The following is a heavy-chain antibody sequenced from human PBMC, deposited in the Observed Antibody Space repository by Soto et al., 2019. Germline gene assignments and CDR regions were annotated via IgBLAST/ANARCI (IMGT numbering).Heavy chain of an antibody. D-gene: IGHD3-16*02. J-gene: IGHJ4*02. CDR1: GGSFSGYY. CDR3: ARFSDLMITFGGVIGNEYYFDY. V-gene: IGHV4-34*01. Sequence: SETLSLTCAVYGGSFSGYYWSWIRQPPGKGLEWIGEINHSGSTNYNPSLKSRVTISVDTSKNQFSLKLSSVTAADTAVYYCARFSDLMITFGGVIGNEYYFDYWGQGTLVTVSS. CDR2: INHSGST.